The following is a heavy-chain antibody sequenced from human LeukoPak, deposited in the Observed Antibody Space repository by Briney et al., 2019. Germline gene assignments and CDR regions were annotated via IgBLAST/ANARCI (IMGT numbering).Heavy chain of an antibody. V-gene: IGHV4-59*12. CDR2: IYYSGST. D-gene: IGHD3-9*01. CDR1: GGSISSYY. CDR3: AREGVTYYDSLTGYDQRGRDYYFDY. Sequence: PSETLSLTCTVSGGSISSYYWSWIRQPPGKGLEWIGYIYYSGSTNYNPSLKSRVTISVDTSKNQFSLKQSSVTAADTAVYYCAREGVTYYDSLTGYDQRGRDYYFDYWGQGTLVTVSS. J-gene: IGHJ4*02.